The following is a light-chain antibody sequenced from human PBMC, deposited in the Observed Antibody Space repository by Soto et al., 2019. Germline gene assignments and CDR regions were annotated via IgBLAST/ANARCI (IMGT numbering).Light chain of an antibody. CDR1: QSVSSY. CDR2: DAS. CDR3: QQRSNWPIT. V-gene: IGKV3-11*01. Sequence: EIVLTQSPATLSLSPGERATLSCRTSQSVSSYFAWYQQQPGRAPRLLIYDASNRATGIPARFIGSGSGTDFTLTISSLEPEDFAVYYCQQRSNWPITFGQGTRLEIK. J-gene: IGKJ5*01.